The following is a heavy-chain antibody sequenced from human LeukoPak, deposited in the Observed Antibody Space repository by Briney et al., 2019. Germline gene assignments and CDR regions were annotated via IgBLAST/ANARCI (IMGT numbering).Heavy chain of an antibody. CDR3: AKYTSSWYEDY. J-gene: IGHJ4*02. V-gene: IGHV3-23*01. CDR1: GFTFSSYA. CDR2: ISGSGGST. Sequence: GGSLRLSCAASGFTFSSYAMSWVRQAPGNGLEWVSTISGSGGSTYYADSVKGRFTISRGNSKNTLYLQMNSLRAEDTAVYYCAKYTSSWYEDYWGQGTLVTVSS. D-gene: IGHD6-13*01.